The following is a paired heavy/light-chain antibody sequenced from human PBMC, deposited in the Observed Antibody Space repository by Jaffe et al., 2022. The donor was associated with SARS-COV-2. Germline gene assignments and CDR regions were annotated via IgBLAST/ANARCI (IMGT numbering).Light chain of an antibody. CDR1: QSLLHSNGYNY. V-gene: IGKV2-28*01. CDR2: LGS. Sequence: DIVMTQSPLSLPVTPGEPASISCRSSQSLLHSNGYNYLDWYLQKPGQSPQLLIYLGSNRASGVPDRFSGSGSGTDFTLKISRVEAEDVGVYYCMQALQTPLTFGQGTRLEIK. CDR3: MQALQTPLT. J-gene: IGKJ5*01.
Heavy chain of an antibody. Sequence: QVQLVQSGAEVKKPGSSVKVSCKASGGTFSSYAISWVRQAPGQGLEWMGGIIPIFGTANYAQKFQGRVTITADESTSTAYMELSSLRSEDTAVYYCARFFVVVPAAPTGREPGPLYGMDVWGQGTTVTVSS. CDR3: ARFFVVVPAAPTGREPGPLYGMDV. CDR1: GGTFSSYA. J-gene: IGHJ6*02. CDR2: IIPIFGTA. D-gene: IGHD2-2*01. V-gene: IGHV1-69*01.